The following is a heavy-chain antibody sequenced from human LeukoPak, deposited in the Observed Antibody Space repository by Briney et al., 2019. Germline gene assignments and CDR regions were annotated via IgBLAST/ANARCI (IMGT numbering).Heavy chain of an antibody. V-gene: IGHV4-61*02. CDR3: ARAAGYDPAETYELI. Sequence: SETLSLTCTVSGGPVSSGSYYWSWIRQPAGKGLEWIGRIYTSGSTNYNPSLKSRVTMSVDTSKNQFSLKLSSVTAADTAVYYCARAAGYDPAETYELIWGQGTLVTVSS. CDR2: IYTSGST. J-gene: IGHJ4*02. D-gene: IGHD2-2*01. CDR1: GGPVSSGSYY.